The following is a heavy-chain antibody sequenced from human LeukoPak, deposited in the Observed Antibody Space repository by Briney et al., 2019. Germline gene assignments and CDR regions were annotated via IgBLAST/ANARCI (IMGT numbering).Heavy chain of an antibody. CDR2: IYSGGTT. CDR1: GFTFGDYA. J-gene: IGHJ3*01. V-gene: IGHV3-66*01. CDR3: TRFNWGDAFDL. D-gene: IGHD3-16*01. Sequence: GGSLRLSCTASGFTFGDYAMSWVRQAPGKGLEWVSDIYSGGTTYYAGSVKGRFIISRDSSKNTLHLQMDSLRAEDTAIYYCTRFNWGDAFDLWGQGTMVTVSS.